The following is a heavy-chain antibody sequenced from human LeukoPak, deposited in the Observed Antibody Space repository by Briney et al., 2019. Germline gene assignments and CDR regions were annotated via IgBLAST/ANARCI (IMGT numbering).Heavy chain of an antibody. CDR2: IYPGDSDT. CDR1: GYSFTSYW. Sequence: GESLKISCKGSGYSFTSYWIGWVRQMPGKGLEWMGIIYPGDSDTRYSPSFQGQVTISADKSISTAYLQWSRLKASDTAMYYCARHGRAYYSSGWSLKEYDAFDIWGQGTMVTVSS. J-gene: IGHJ3*02. D-gene: IGHD6-19*01. CDR3: ARHGRAYYSSGWSLKEYDAFDI. V-gene: IGHV5-51*01.